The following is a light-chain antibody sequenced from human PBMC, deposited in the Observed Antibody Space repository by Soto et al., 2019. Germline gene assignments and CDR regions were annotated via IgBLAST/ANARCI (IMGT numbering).Light chain of an antibody. CDR1: KLGDKY. Sequence: SYELTQPPSVSVSPGQTASITCSGDKLGDKYVCWYQQKPGQSPVLVIYQDSKRPSGIPARFSGSNSGNTATLTISGTQAIDEADYYCQGWDSSTIFGGGTKVTVL. J-gene: IGLJ2*01. V-gene: IGLV3-1*01. CDR2: QDS. CDR3: QGWDSSTI.